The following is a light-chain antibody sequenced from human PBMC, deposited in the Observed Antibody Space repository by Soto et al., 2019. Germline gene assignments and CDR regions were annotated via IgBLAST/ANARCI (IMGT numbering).Light chain of an antibody. V-gene: IGKV1-39*01. CDR2: AAS. Sequence: DIQMTQSPSSLSASVGDTVTITCRASQDISNYLAWYQQKSGKAPKLLIYAASSLQSGVPSRFSGSGSGTDFTLTISSLQPEDFATYYCQQSYSTPLTFGGGTKVDIK. CDR1: QDISNY. CDR3: QQSYSTPLT. J-gene: IGKJ4*01.